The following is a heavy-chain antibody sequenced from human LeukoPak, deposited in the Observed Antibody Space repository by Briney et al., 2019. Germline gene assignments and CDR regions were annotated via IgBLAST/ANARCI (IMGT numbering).Heavy chain of an antibody. D-gene: IGHD1-20*01. V-gene: IGHV4-34*01. CDR3: ARRRGITGNIENWFDP. CDR2: INHSGST. CDR1: GGSFSGYY. J-gene: IGHJ5*02. Sequence: SETLSLTCAVYGGSFSGYYWSWIRQPPGKGLEWIGEINHSGSTNYNPSLKSRVTISVDTSKNQFSLKLSSVTAADTAVYYCARRRGITGNIENWFDPWGQGTLVTVSS.